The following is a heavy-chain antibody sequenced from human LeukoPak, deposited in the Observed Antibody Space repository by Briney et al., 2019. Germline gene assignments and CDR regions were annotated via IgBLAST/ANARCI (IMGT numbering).Heavy chain of an antibody. CDR2: IYHSGST. J-gene: IGHJ4*02. CDR3: ARRGGNGDFDY. CDR1: GYSISSGYY. Sequence: PSETLSLTCAVSGYSISSGYYWGWIRQPPGKGLEWIGSIYHSGSTYYNPSLKSRVTISVDTSKNQFSLKLSSVTAADTAVYYCARRGGNGDFDYWGQRTLVTVSS. V-gene: IGHV4-38-2*01. D-gene: IGHD4-23*01.